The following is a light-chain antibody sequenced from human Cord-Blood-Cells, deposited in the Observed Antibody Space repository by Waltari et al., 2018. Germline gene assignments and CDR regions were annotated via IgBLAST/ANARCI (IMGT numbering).Light chain of an antibody. CDR2: KAS. Sequence: DIQMTQSPSTLSASVGDRVTITCRASQSISSWLAWFQQKPGKAPKLLIYKASSLESGVRSRFSGSGSGTEFTLTISSLQPDDFATYSSQQYNSYPLTFGGGTKVEIK. V-gene: IGKV1-5*03. CDR3: QQYNSYPLT. J-gene: IGKJ4*01. CDR1: QSISSW.